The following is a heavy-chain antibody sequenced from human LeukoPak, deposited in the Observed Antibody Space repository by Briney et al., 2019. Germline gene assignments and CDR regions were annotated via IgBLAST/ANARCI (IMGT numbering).Heavy chain of an antibody. CDR1: GYTLTELS. CDR3: DTSIITMFRWFFDY. Sequence: ASVKVSCKVSGYTLTELSMHWVRQAPGKGLEWMGGFDPEDGETIYAQKFQGRVTMTEDTSTDPAYMELSSMSSEDTAVTYVDTSIITMFRWFFDYWGQGTLVTVSS. V-gene: IGHV1-24*01. CDR2: FDPEDGET. J-gene: IGHJ4*02. D-gene: IGHD3-10*01.